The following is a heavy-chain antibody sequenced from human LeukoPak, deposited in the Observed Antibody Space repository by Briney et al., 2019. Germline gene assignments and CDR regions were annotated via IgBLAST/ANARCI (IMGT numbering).Heavy chain of an antibody. CDR3: ASTQIRGVVIGWFDP. CDR1: GYTFTSYY. J-gene: IGHJ5*02. D-gene: IGHD3-3*01. Sequence: ASVKVSCKASGYTFTSYYMHWVRQAPGQGLEWMGIINPSGGSTSYAQKFQGRVTMTRDTSTSTAYMELSSLRSEDTAVYYCASTQIRGVVIGWFDPWGQGTLVTVSS. CDR2: INPSGGST. V-gene: IGHV1-46*01.